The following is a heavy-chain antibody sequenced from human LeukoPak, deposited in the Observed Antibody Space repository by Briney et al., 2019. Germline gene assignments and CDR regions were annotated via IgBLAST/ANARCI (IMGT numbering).Heavy chain of an antibody. Sequence: SETLSLTCAVYGGSFSGYYWSWVRQPPGKGLEWIGEINHSGSTNYNPSLKSQVTISVDTSKNQFSLKLSSVTAADTAVYYCARETPQYYFDYWGQGTLVTVSS. V-gene: IGHV4-34*01. D-gene: IGHD2-15*01. CDR3: ARETPQYYFDY. CDR2: INHSGST. CDR1: GGSFSGYY. J-gene: IGHJ4*02.